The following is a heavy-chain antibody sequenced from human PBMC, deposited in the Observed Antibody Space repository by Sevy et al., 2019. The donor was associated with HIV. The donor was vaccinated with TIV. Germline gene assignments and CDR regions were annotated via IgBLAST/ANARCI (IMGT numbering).Heavy chain of an antibody. D-gene: IGHD2-2*01. CDR2: ISGNGGYT. V-gene: IGHV3-23*01. Sequence: GGSLRLSCAASGFTFSSYAMSWVRQAPGKGLEWVSVISGNGGYTYYADSVKGRFTISRDTSKNTLYLQMNSRRAEDTAVYYCAKGSTSSSEVVYFDYWGQGTLVTVSS. J-gene: IGHJ4*02. CDR1: GFTFSSYA. CDR3: AKGSTSSSEVVYFDY.